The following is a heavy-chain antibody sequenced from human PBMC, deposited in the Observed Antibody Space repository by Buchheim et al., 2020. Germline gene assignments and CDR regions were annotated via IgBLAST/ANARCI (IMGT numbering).Heavy chain of an antibody. CDR2: INHSGST. D-gene: IGHD3-10*01. CDR3: ARGRRNYCGSGSYDRILNWFDP. J-gene: IGHJ5*02. CDR1: GGSFSGYY. V-gene: IGHV4-34*01. Sequence: QVQLQQWGAGLLKPSETLSLTCAVYGGSFSGYYWSWIRQPPGKGLEWIGEINHSGSTNYNPSLKSRVTISVDTSKNQFSLKLSSVTAAETAVYYGARGRRNYCGSGSYDRILNWFDPWGQGTL.